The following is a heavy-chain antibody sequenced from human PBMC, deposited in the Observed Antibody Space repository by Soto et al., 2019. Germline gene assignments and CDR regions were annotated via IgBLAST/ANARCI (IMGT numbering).Heavy chain of an antibody. CDR2: INHSGST. D-gene: IGHD6-19*01. V-gene: IGHV4-34*01. J-gene: IGHJ4*02. CDR1: GGSFSNNF. CDR3: VRGPAGSGWSYDY. Sequence: SETLSLTCAVYGGSFSNNFWSLIRQTPGKGLEWIGEINHSGSTKYNPSLKSRVTISKDMSRNQFSLRMSSVTAADTALYYCVRGPAGSGWSYDYWGQGTLVTVSS.